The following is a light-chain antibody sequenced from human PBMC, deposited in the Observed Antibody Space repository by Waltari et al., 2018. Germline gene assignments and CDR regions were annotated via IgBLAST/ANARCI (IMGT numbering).Light chain of an antibody. CDR2: VNSDGSH. J-gene: IGLJ3*02. CDR3: QTGGHGTWE. CDR1: SGHSSNI. Sequence: QLVLTQSPSASASLGASVKLTCTLSSGHSSNIIAWHQQQPEKGPRYLMKVNSDGSHSKGDEIPDRFSGSSSGAWRYLPISSRQSEDEADYYCQTGGHGTWEFGGGTKLTVL. V-gene: IGLV4-69*01.